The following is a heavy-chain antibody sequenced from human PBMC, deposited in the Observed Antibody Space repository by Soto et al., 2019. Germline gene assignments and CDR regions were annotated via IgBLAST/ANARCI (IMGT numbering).Heavy chain of an antibody. J-gene: IGHJ4*01. CDR2: IWYDGSNK. CDR1: GFTFSSYG. V-gene: IGHV3-33*01. Sequence: GGSLRLSCAASGFTFSSYGMHWVRQAPGKGLEWVAVIWYDGSNKYYADSVKGRFTISRDNSKNTLYLQMNSLRGEDTAVYYCPSDLDVAEWLVEYWGHGTLVTVSS. CDR3: PSDLDVAEWLVEY. D-gene: IGHD6-19*01.